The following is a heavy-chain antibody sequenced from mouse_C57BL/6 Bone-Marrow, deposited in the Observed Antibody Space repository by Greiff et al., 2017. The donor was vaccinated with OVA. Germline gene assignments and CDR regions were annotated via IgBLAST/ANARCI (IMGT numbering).Heavy chain of an antibody. CDR2: INPSSGYT. D-gene: IGHD1-1*01. CDR3: ARLLRCAMDY. CDR1: GYTFTSYT. J-gene: IGHJ4*01. Sequence: VHLVESGAELARPGASVKMSCKASGYTFTSYTMHWVKQRPGQGLEWIGYINPSSGYTKYNQKFKDKATLTADKSSSTAYMQLSSLTSEDSAVYYCARLLRCAMDYWGQGTSVTVSS. V-gene: IGHV1-4*01.